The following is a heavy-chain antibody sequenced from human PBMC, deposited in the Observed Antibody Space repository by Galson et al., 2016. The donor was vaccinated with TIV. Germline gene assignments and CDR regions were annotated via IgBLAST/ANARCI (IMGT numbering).Heavy chain of an antibody. D-gene: IGHD3-10*01. CDR3: AKEITYCIGLSYSLLEY. CDR2: INTNGGGT. J-gene: IGHJ4*02. CDR1: GYTFTAYY. Sequence: SVKVSCKASGYTFTAYYIHWVRQAPGQGLEWMGSINTNGGGTNYAQKFQGRVTLTRDTSTSTAYMELRTLRSDDTALYYCAKEITYCIGLSYSLLEYWGQGTLITVSS. V-gene: IGHV1-2*02.